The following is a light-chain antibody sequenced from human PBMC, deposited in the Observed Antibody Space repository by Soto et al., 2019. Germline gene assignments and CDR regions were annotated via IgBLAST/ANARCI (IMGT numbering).Light chain of an antibody. J-gene: IGKJ4*01. CDR3: LQRSDWPLS. CDR1: QSVSSY. Sequence: EIVLTQSPATLSLSPGERATLSCRASQSVSSYLAWYQQKPGQAPRLLIYDASNRATGVPARFSGSGSGTDFALTISSLEPDDFVVYYCLQRSDWPLSFGGGTKVEIK. V-gene: IGKV3-11*01. CDR2: DAS.